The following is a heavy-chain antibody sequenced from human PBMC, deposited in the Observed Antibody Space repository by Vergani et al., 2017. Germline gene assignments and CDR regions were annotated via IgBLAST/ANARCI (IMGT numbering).Heavy chain of an antibody. D-gene: IGHD3-9*01. CDR3: ARAGYFDWLPYYWDYGMDV. CDR2: ISYDGSNK. J-gene: IGHJ6*02. Sequence: VQLVESGGGVVQPGRSLRLSCAASGFTFSSYAMHWVRQAPGKGLEWVAVISYDGSNKYYADSVKGRFTISRDNSKTTLYLQMNSLRAEDTAVYYCARAGYFDWLPYYWDYGMDVWGQGTTVTVSS. V-gene: IGHV3-30-3*01. CDR1: GFTFSSYA.